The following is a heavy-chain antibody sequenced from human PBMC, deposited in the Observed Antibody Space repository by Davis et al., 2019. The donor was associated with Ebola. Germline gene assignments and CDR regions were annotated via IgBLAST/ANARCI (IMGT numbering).Heavy chain of an antibody. J-gene: IGHJ4*02. CDR3: ARVKERAFDY. V-gene: IGHV3-48*02. CDR2: ISNSGSMI. Sequence: PGGSLRLSCAASGFTFSSYGMNWVRQAPGRGLEWVSYISNSGSMIHYADSVKGRFTISRDNAKNSLCLQMNSLRDEDTAVYYCARVKERAFDYWGQGTLVTVSS. CDR1: GFTFSSYG.